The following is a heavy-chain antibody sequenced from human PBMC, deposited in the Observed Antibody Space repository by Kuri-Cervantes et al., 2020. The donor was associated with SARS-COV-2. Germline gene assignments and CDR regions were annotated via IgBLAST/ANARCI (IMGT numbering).Heavy chain of an antibody. CDR1: GFTFSSYA. V-gene: IGHV3-30-3*01. J-gene: IGHJ6*02. CDR3: ARDLRKGPQIILGTFHYYGMDV. CDR2: ISYDGNNE. Sequence: GESLTISCAASGFTFSSYAIHLVRQTPGKGLEWVAVISYDGNNEYYADSVKGRFTISRDSSRNTLSLQMNSLRTEDTAVYYCARDLRKGPQIILGTFHYYGMDVWSQGTTVTVSS. D-gene: IGHD4-17*01.